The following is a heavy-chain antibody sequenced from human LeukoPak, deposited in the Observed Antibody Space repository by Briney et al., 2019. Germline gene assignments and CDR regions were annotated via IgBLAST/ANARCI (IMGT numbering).Heavy chain of an antibody. CDR2: IYYSGST. Sequence: SETLSLTCTVSGGSISSSSYYWGWIRQPPGKGLEWLGSIYYSGSTYYNPSLKSRVTISVDTSKNQFSLKLSSVTAADTAVYYCARGNGDYGGLDAFDPWGQGTLVTVSS. CDR3: ARGNGDYGGLDAFDP. D-gene: IGHD4-23*01. J-gene: IGHJ5*02. V-gene: IGHV4-39*01. CDR1: GGSISSSSYY.